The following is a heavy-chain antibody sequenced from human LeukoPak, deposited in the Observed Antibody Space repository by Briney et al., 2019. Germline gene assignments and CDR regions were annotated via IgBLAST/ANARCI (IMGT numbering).Heavy chain of an antibody. J-gene: IGHJ3*01. Sequence: GGSLRLSCAASGFTFSTYEMHWVRQAPGKGLEWVAVISHDGNDQYYGDSVKGRFTISRDNSKNALYLQMNSLRLEDTAVYYCARNRDCSRTSCFNAFDVWGQGKMAIVSS. CDR3: ARNRDCSRTSCFNAFDV. CDR2: ISHDGNDQ. CDR1: GFTFSTYE. V-gene: IGHV3-30*04. D-gene: IGHD2-2*01.